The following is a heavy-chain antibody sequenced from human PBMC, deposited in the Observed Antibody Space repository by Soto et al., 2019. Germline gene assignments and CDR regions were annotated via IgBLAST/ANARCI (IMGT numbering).Heavy chain of an antibody. CDR2: INAGNGNT. V-gene: IGHV1-3*01. Sequence: QVQLVQSGAEVKKPGASVKVSCKASGYTFTSYAMHWVRQAPGQRLEWMGWINAGNGNTKYSQKFQGRVTITRDTSASTAYMELSSLRSEDTAVYYCARGGSLSWYCDLWGRGTLVTVSS. CDR1: GYTFTSYA. J-gene: IGHJ2*01. CDR3: ARGGSLSWYCDL. D-gene: IGHD1-26*01.